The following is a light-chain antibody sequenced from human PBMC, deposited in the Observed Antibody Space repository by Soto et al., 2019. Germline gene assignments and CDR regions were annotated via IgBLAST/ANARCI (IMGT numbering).Light chain of an antibody. Sequence: DIQLTQSPTSLAAFVGDRVTITCRASQSITNYLNWYQQTPGKAPKLLIYGASSLLSGVPSRFSGSGSGTEFTLTISSLQPEDFSTYYCQQGDSFPYTFGQGTKLEIK. J-gene: IGKJ2*01. V-gene: IGKV1-39*01. CDR1: QSITNY. CDR2: GAS. CDR3: QQGDSFPYT.